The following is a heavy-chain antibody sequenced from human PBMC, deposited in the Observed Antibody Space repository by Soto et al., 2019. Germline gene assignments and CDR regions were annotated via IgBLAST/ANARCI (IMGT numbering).Heavy chain of an antibody. CDR3: ARDSSVGTVAFDI. J-gene: IGHJ3*02. V-gene: IGHV3-7*01. D-gene: IGHD3-10*01. Sequence: PGGSLRLSCAASGFNFSDYWMSWVSQAPGKGLEWVANIKQDGSEKYYVDSVKGRFTISRDNAKNSLYLQMNSLRAEDTFVYYCARDSSVGTVAFDIWGQGTMVTVSS. CDR2: IKQDGSEK. CDR1: GFNFSDYW.